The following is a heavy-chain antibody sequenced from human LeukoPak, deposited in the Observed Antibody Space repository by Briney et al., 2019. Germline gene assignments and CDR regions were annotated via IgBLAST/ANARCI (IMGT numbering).Heavy chain of an antibody. CDR1: GYTFTSYY. CDR3: ARQSRTTASYYGSGTSDAFDI. CDR2: INPSGGST. D-gene: IGHD3-10*01. V-gene: IGHV1-46*01. Sequence: ASVKVSCKASGYTFTSYYIHWVRQAPGQGLEWMGIINPSGGSTSYAQKFQGRVTMTRDTSTSTVYMELSSLRSEDTAVYYCARQSRTTASYYGSGTSDAFDIWGQGTMVTVSS. J-gene: IGHJ3*02.